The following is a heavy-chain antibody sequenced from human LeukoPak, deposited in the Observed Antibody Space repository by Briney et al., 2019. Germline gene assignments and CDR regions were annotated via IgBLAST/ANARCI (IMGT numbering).Heavy chain of an antibody. CDR3: ARRLTQYDCFDP. CDR2: TYYRSTWYN. CDR1: GDSVSSNSVT. D-gene: IGHD2-2*01. Sequence: SQTLSLTCAISGDSVSSNSVTWNWIRQSPSRGLEWLVRTYYRSTWYNDYAVSVRGRIAVNPDTSKNQFSLHLNSVTPEDTAVYYCARRLTQYDCFDPWGQGILVTVSS. J-gene: IGHJ5*02. V-gene: IGHV6-1*01.